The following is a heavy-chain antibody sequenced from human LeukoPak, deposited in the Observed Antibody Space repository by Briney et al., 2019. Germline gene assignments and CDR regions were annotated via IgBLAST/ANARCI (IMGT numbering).Heavy chain of an antibody. J-gene: IGHJ4*02. Sequence: SETLSLTCTVSDYSISSGYYWGWIRQPPGKGLEWIGSIYYSGSTYYNPSLKSRVTISVDTSKNQFSLKLSSVTAADTAVYYCARHILTGYPTPHYFDYWGQGTLVTVSS. D-gene: IGHD3-9*01. CDR1: DYSISSGYY. CDR2: IYYSGST. CDR3: ARHILTGYPTPHYFDY. V-gene: IGHV4-38-2*02.